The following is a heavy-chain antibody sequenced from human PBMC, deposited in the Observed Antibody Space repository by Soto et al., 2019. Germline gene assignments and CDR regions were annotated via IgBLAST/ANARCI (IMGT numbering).Heavy chain of an antibody. V-gene: IGHV3-7*01. CDR2: IKEDGSEK. CDR3: ARGSFESCDI. D-gene: IGHD3-16*01. Sequence: SLRLSCAASDFTFSSYWMNWVRQAPGKGLEWVANIKEDGSEKHSMDSVKGRFTISRDNAKNSLYLRMNSLSASVPAGYYCARGSFESCDIWDQ. CDR1: DFTFSSYW. J-gene: IGHJ3*02.